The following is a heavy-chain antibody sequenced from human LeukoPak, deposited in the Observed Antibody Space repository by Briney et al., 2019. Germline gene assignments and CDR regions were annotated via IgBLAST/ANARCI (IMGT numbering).Heavy chain of an antibody. CDR2: IYYSGST. Sequence: KTSETLSLTCTVSGGSISSYYWSWIRQPPGKGLEWIGYIYYSGSTNYNPSLKSRVTISIDTSKNQFSLRLRSVTAADTAVYYCAREILYDSTGYYLWGQGTVVTVSS. J-gene: IGHJ4*01. V-gene: IGHV4-59*12. CDR1: GGSISSYY. D-gene: IGHD3-22*01. CDR3: AREILYDSTGYYL.